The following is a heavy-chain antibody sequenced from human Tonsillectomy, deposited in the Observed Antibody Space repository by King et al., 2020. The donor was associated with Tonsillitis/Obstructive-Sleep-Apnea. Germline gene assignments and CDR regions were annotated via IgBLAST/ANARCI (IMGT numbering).Heavy chain of an antibody. CDR1: GFTFSRYA. V-gene: IGHV3-30*18. CDR3: AKELEEGGQGLTTDWFDP. D-gene: IGHD4-11*01. J-gene: IGHJ5*02. CDR2: ISFDGSNK. Sequence: VQLVESGGGVVQPGRSLRLSCAASGFTFSRYAMHWVRQAPGKGLDWVAVISFDGSNKYYADSVKGRFTISRDNSKNTQYLQMNSLRGEDTAVYYCAKELEEGGQGLTTDWFDPWGQGTLVTVSS.